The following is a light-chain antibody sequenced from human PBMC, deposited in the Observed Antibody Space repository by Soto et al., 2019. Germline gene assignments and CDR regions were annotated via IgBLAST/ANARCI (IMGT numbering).Light chain of an antibody. Sequence: DIPMTQSPSSLSASVGDRVTITCQASQAMSNYVNWYQQKPGKAPKLLIYDASSLETGVPSRFSGSGFGTDFSFTITNLQPEDIATYYCQQFDSFFGTFGGGTKVELK. V-gene: IGKV1-33*01. CDR1: QAMSNY. J-gene: IGKJ4*01. CDR3: QQFDSFFGT. CDR2: DAS.